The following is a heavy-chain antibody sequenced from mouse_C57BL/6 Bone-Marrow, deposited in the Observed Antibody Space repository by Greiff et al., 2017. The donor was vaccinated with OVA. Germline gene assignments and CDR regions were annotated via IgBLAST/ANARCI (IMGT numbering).Heavy chain of an antibody. Sequence: VQLQESGPGLVQPSQSLSITCTVSGFSLTSYGVHWVRQSPGKGLEWLGVIWSGGSTDYNAAFISRLSISKDNSKSQVFFKMNSLQADDTAIYYCARYYYGSVYYAMDYWGQGTSVTVSS. CDR3: ARYYYGSVYYAMDY. V-gene: IGHV2-2*01. CDR2: IWSGGST. D-gene: IGHD1-1*01. CDR1: GFSLTSYG. J-gene: IGHJ4*01.